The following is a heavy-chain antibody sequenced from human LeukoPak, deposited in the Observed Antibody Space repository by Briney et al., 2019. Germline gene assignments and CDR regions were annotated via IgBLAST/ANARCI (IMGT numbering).Heavy chain of an antibody. D-gene: IGHD2-15*01. CDR1: GFAFSDFW. V-gene: IGHV3-7*01. J-gene: IGHJ4*02. CDR3: ATSHDSAGND. Sequence: GGSLRLSCAASGFAFSDFWMSWVRQSPGKGLEWVANIRHDGNAKNYVPSVRGRFTISRDNAKNSLYLQMNSLTVEDTAVYYCATSHDSAGNDWGQGTLVTVSS. CDR2: IRHDGNAK.